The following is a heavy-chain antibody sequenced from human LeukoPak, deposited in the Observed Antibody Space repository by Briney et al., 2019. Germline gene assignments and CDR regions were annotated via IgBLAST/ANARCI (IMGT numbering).Heavy chain of an antibody. Sequence: SETLSLTCTVSGVSVSSSRSYWGWIRQSPVKGLEWFGSFYFSGSTYYNPSLKTRVSISLDTSKNQFSLKLISVTAADTAVYYCATPNGFSYGFFDSWGQGILVAVSS. J-gene: IGHJ4*02. CDR3: ATPNGFSYGFFDS. D-gene: IGHD5-18*01. V-gene: IGHV4-39*01. CDR2: FYFSGST. CDR1: GVSVSSSRSY.